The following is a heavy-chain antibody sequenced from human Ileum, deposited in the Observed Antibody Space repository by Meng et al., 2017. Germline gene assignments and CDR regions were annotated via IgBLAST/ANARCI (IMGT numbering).Heavy chain of an antibody. D-gene: IGHD1-26*01. Sequence: GQLVQSGAAVKKPGASVKVSCKASGYTFTAFYMHWGRQAPGQGLEWMGRINPNSGDTKCAQKFQGRVTMTRDTSISTAYMELSTLTSDDTAMYYCARDLRGGGSYYLSYWGQGTLVTVSS. J-gene: IGHJ4*02. V-gene: IGHV1-2*06. CDR1: GYTFTAFY. CDR3: ARDLRGGGSYYLSY. CDR2: INPNSGDT.